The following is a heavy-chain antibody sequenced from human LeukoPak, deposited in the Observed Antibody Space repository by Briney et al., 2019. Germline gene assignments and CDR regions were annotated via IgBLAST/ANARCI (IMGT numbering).Heavy chain of an antibody. V-gene: IGHV6-1*01. D-gene: IGHD3-10*01. CDR1: GDSVSSNSAA. CDR2: TYYRSKWYN. Sequence: SQTLSLTCAISGDSVSSNSAAWNWIRQSPSRGLEWLGRTYYRSKWYNDYAVSVKSRITINPDTSKNQFSLKLSSVTAADTAVYYCARHWYYYGSGSLNWFDPWGQGTLVTVSS. J-gene: IGHJ5*02. CDR3: ARHWYYYGSGSLNWFDP.